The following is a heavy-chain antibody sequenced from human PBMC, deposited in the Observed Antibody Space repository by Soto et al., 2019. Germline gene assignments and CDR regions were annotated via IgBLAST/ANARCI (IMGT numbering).Heavy chain of an antibody. J-gene: IGHJ4*02. CDR2: ITGSGSNT. Sequence: GGSLRLSCAASEFTFSSYAMSWVRQAPGKGLEWVSVITGSGSNTYYADSVKGRFTISRDNFKNTLYLQMNSLRAEDTAVYYCAKGGSGSILSGSGSRNFDFWGQGILVTVSS. CDR1: EFTFSSYA. CDR3: AKGGSGSILSGSGSRNFDF. V-gene: IGHV3-23*01. D-gene: IGHD3-10*01.